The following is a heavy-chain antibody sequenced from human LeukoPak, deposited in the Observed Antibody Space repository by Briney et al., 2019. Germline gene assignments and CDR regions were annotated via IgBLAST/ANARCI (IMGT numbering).Heavy chain of an antibody. Sequence: SQTLSLTCAVSGGSISSGGYSWSWIRQPPGKGLEWIGYIYHSGSTYYNPSLKSRVTISVDRSKNQFSLKLSSVTAADTAVYYCARAHCSDGSCYSIRFDPWGQGTLVTVSS. CDR1: GGSISSGGYS. V-gene: IGHV4-30-2*01. CDR3: ARAHCSDGSCYSIRFDP. CDR2: IYHSGST. J-gene: IGHJ5*02. D-gene: IGHD2-15*01.